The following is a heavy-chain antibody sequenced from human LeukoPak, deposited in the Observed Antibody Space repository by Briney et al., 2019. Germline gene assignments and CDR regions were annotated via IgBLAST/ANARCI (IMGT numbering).Heavy chain of an antibody. CDR3: ARHSDRLQSGENAFDI. D-gene: IGHD2-21*02. CDR1: GGSISSGSYY. J-gene: IGHJ3*02. V-gene: IGHV4-61*02. CDR2: IYTSGST. Sequence: SETLSLTCTVSGGSISSGSYYWSWIRQPAGKGLEWIGRIYTSGSTNYNPSLKSRVTISVDTSKSHVSLMLNSVTASDTAVYYCARHSDRLQSGENAFDIWGQGTVVTVSS.